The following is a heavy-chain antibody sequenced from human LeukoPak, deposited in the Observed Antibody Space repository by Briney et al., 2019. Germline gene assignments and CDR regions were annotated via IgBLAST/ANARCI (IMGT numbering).Heavy chain of an antibody. Sequence: PGGPLRLSCAASGFTFSSYAMHWVRQAPGKGLEWVAVISYDGSNKYYADSVKGRSTISRDNSKNTLYLQMNSLRAEDTAVYYCARDIGGWLDYWGQGTLVTVSS. CDR2: ISYDGSNK. V-gene: IGHV3-30-3*01. CDR3: ARDIGGWLDY. J-gene: IGHJ4*02. CDR1: GFTFSSYA. D-gene: IGHD6-19*01.